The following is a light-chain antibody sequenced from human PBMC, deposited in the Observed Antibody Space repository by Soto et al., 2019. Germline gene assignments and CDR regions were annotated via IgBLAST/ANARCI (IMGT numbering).Light chain of an antibody. Sequence: QCALTQPPSASGSPGQSVTISCTGTSSDVGGYNYVSWYQQHPGKAPKLMIYEVSKRPSGVPDRFSGSKSGNTASLTVSGLQAEDEADYYCSSYAGSNFYVVLGGGTKVTVL. CDR3: SSYAGSNFYVV. CDR1: SSDVGGYNY. CDR2: EVS. V-gene: IGLV2-8*01. J-gene: IGLJ2*01.